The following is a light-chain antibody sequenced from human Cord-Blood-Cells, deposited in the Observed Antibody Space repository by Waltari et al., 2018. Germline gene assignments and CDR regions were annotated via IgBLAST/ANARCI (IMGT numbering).Light chain of an antibody. Sequence: QSVLTQPPSVSAAPGQKVTISCSGSSSNIGNNYVSWYQQLPGTAPKLLIYENNKRPSGIPVRFSGSKSGTSATLGITGLQTGDEADYYGGTWDSSLSAVVFGGGTKLTVL. CDR2: ENN. J-gene: IGLJ2*01. CDR3: GTWDSSLSAVV. CDR1: SSNIGNNY. V-gene: IGLV1-51*01.